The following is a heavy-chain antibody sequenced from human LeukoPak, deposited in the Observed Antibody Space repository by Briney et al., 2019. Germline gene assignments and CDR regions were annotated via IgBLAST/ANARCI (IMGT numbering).Heavy chain of an antibody. Sequence: GESLKISCQGSGYSFTNNWIGWVRQMPGKGLEWMGITYPGDSNTRYSPSLQGQVTISADKSISTAYLQWSSLKASDTAMYYCARMGDSSGLRYYYYYYGMDVWGQGTTVTVSS. J-gene: IGHJ6*02. CDR2: TYPGDSNT. CDR3: ARMGDSSGLRYYYYYYGMDV. CDR1: GYSFTNNW. D-gene: IGHD3-22*01. V-gene: IGHV5-51*01.